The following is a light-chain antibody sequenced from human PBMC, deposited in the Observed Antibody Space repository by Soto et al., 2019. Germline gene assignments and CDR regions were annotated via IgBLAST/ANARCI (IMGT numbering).Light chain of an antibody. V-gene: IGLV2-14*01. CDR3: SSYTSSSTVV. CDR1: SSDVGGYNY. J-gene: IGLJ2*01. Sequence: QSALTQPASVSGSPGQSITISCTGTSSDVGGYNYVSWYQQHPGKAPKLMIYDVSNGPSGVSNRFSGSKSGNTASLTISGLQAEDEAAYYCSSYTSSSTVVFGGGTKLTVL. CDR2: DVS.